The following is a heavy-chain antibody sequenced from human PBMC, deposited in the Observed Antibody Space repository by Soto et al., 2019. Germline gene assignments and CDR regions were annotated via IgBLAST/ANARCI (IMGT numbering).Heavy chain of an antibody. J-gene: IGHJ4*02. D-gene: IGHD3-9*01. CDR1: RCSISRDDNS. CDR3: APARYVLTSYSKGGYYYFDY. V-gene: IGHV4-61*08. Sequence: SETLSLTCTVSRCSISRDDNSWTWIRQPPGKGLEWIGYIYYSGSSNYNPSLKIRVTIFVHTSDNQLSLSLSSVTPADTAVYFCAPARYVLTSYSKGGYYYFDYWGQGNTVTASS. CDR2: IYYSGSS.